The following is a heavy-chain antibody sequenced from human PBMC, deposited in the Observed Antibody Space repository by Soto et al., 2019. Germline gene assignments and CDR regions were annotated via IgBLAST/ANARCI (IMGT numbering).Heavy chain of an antibody. Sequence: SETLSLTCAVSGGSISSGAYYWSWIRQPPGKGLEWIGYIYYSGSTNYNPSLKSRVTISVDTSKNQFSLKLSSVTAADTAVYYCARSGPYSSSWYEDPQGWGMDVWGQGTTVTVSS. D-gene: IGHD6-13*01. J-gene: IGHJ6*02. V-gene: IGHV4-61*08. CDR2: IYYSGST. CDR1: GGSISSGAYY. CDR3: ARSGPYSSSWYEDPQGWGMDV.